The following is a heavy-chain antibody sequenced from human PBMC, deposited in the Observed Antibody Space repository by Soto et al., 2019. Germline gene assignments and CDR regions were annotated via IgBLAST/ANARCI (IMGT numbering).Heavy chain of an antibody. CDR3: ARERGYCSGGSCYSISWFDP. D-gene: IGHD2-15*01. V-gene: IGHV1-69*06. J-gene: IGHJ5*02. CDR1: GGTFSSYA. CDR2: IIPIFGTA. Sequence: QVQLVQSGAEVKKPGSSVKVSCKASGGTFSSYAISWVRQAPGQGLEWMGRIIPIFGTANYAQKFQGRVTITADKSTSTAYMELSSLRSEDTAVYYCARERGYCSGGSCYSISWFDPWGQGTLVTVSS.